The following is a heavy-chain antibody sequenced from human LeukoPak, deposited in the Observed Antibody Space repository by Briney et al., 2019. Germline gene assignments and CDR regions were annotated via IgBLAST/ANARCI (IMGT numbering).Heavy chain of an antibody. J-gene: IGHJ4*02. D-gene: IGHD4-11*01. Sequence: GSLRLSCAASGFTFDDYAMHWVRQPAGKGLEWIGRIYTSGSTNYNPSLKSRVTMSVDTSKNQFSLNLSSVTAADTAFYYCARETTGLARYFDYWGQGTLVTVSS. CDR3: ARETTGLARYFDY. CDR2: IYTSGST. CDR1: GFTFDDYA. V-gene: IGHV4-4*07.